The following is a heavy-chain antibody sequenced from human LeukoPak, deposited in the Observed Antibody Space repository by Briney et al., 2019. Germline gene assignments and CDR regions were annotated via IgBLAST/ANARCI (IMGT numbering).Heavy chain of an antibody. D-gene: IGHD2-2*01. CDR2: INHSGST. Sequence: SETLSLTCAVYGGSFSGYYWSWIRQPPGKGLEWIGEINHSGSTNYNPSLKSRVTISVDTSKNQFSLKLSSVTAADTAVYYCARGGGVPAAMNYWGQGTLVTVSS. J-gene: IGHJ4*02. CDR1: GGSFSGYY. CDR3: ARGGGVPAAMNY. V-gene: IGHV4-34*01.